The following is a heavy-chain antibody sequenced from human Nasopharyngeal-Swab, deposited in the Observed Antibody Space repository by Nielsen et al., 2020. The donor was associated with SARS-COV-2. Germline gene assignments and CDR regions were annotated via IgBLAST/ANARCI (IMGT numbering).Heavy chain of an antibody. CDR2: IYYSGST. CDR3: ARHDHTIVRAIDY. Sequence: SETLSLTCTVSGGSISSSSYYWGWIRQPPGKGLEWIGSIYYSGSTYYNPSLKSRVTISVDTSKNQFSLKLSSVTAADTAVYYCARHDHTIVRAIDYWGQGTLVTVS. J-gene: IGHJ4*02. V-gene: IGHV4-39*01. D-gene: IGHD3-3*01. CDR1: GGSISSSSYY.